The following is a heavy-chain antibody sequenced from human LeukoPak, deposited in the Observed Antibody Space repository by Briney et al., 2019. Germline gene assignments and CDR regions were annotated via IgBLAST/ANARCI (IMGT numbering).Heavy chain of an antibody. V-gene: IGHV1-2*02. CDR1: GYTFTGYY. J-gene: IGHJ4*02. D-gene: IGHD6-19*01. CDR2: INPNSGGT. Sequence: ASVKDSCKASGYTFTGYYMHWVRQAPGQGLEWMGWINPNSGGTNYAQKFQGRVTMTRDTTISTAYMELSRLRSDDTAVYYCAREGGSSGWDYKEFNYWGQGTLVTVSS. CDR3: AREGGSSGWDYKEFNY.